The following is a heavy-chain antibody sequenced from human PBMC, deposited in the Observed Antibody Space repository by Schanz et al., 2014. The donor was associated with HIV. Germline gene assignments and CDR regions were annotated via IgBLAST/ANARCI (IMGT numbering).Heavy chain of an antibody. V-gene: IGHV1-2*02. CDR1: GYTFTNYY. D-gene: IGHD1-26*01. Sequence: QVQLVQSGAEVKNPGASVKVSCKASGYTFTNYYIHWVRQAPGQGLEWMGCINPNSGRTYYSQKFKGRVTLTRDTSISAASVELSRLRSDDTALYFCARNQFQLLPFDYWGQGTVVTVSS. CDR3: ARNQFQLLPFDY. CDR2: INPNSGRT. J-gene: IGHJ4*02.